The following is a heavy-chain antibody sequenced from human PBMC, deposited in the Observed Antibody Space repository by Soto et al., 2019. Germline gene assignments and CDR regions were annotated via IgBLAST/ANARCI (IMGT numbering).Heavy chain of an antibody. Sequence: GGSLRLSCAASGFTFTISTMNWVRQAPGKGLEWVSAISGSAGSTYYTDSVKGRFTISRDNSKNTLYLQMNSLRAEDTAVYYCAKSTPVAATTVDFWGQGTLVTVSS. CDR2: ISGSAGST. CDR1: GFTFTIST. V-gene: IGHV3-23*01. CDR3: AKSTPVAATTVDF. D-gene: IGHD6-19*01. J-gene: IGHJ4*02.